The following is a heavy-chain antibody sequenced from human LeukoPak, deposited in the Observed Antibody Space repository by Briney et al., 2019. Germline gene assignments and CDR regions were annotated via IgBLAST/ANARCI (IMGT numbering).Heavy chain of an antibody. CDR3: AREAKGSGGKDY. D-gene: IGHD4-23*01. CDR1: GFTFSSHW. V-gene: IGHV3-7*05. J-gene: IGHJ4*02. Sequence: GGSLRLSCAASGFTFSSHWMTWVRQAPGKGLEWVANIKQGGSEKHYVDSVKGRFTISRDDAKYSLYLQMNSLTVEDTAVYYCAREAKGSGGKDYWGQGTLVTVSS. CDR2: IKQGGSEK.